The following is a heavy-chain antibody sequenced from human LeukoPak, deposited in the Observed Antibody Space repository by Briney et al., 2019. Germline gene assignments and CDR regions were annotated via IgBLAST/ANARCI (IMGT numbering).Heavy chain of an antibody. D-gene: IGHD2-15*01. V-gene: IGHV4-39*01. J-gene: IGHJ3*01. CDR3: ARRVVGGSTFDV. CDR2: GYYSGST. CDR1: GGSISSSSYY. Sequence: SETLSLTCTVSGGSISSSSYYWGWIRQPPGKGLEWIGNGYYSGSTYYEPSLKSRVTISVDTSKNQFSLKLSSVTAADTAVYYCARRVVGGSTFDVWGQGTMVTVSS.